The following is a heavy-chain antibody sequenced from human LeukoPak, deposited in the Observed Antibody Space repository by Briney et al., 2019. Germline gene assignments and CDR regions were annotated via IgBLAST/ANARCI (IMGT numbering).Heavy chain of an antibody. CDR3: ARILRFLEPHFDY. J-gene: IGHJ4*02. D-gene: IGHD3-3*01. V-gene: IGHV5-51*01. CDR1: GYSFTTYW. CDR2: IYPGDSDT. Sequence: GESLKISCKGSGYSFTTYWIGWVRQMPGKGLEWLGIIYPGDSDTRYSPSFQGQVTISADKSISTAYLQWSSLKASDTAMYYCARILRFLEPHFDYWGQGTLVTVSS.